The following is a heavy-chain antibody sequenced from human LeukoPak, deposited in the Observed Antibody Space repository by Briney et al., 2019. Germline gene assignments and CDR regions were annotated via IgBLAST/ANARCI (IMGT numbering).Heavy chain of an antibody. CDR3: ARERDYDSSGYYP. CDR2: ISISSSYI. V-gene: IGHV3-21*01. Sequence: PGGSLRLSCAASGFTFSRYSMNWVRQAPGKGLEWVSSISISSSYIYYADSVKGRFTMSRDNAKNSLYLQMNSLRAEDTAVYYCARERDYDSSGYYPWGQGTLVTVSS. J-gene: IGHJ5*02. CDR1: GFTFSRYS. D-gene: IGHD3-22*01.